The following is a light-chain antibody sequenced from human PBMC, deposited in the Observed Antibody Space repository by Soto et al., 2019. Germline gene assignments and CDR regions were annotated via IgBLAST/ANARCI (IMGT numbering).Light chain of an antibody. CDR3: QHRTNWPPGAS. Sequence: EVVLTQSPATLSLSPGERATLSCRASQSISSYLAWFQPKPGQAPRLLIYDASNMATGIPARFSSSGSGTDLALPISSLEPGDFAVYYCQHRTNWPPGASLGPGTTADIK. V-gene: IGKV3-11*01. J-gene: IGKJ3*01. CDR1: QSISSY. CDR2: DAS.